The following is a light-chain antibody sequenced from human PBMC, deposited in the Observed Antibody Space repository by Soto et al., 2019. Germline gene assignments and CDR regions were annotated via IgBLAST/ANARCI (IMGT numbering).Light chain of an antibody. CDR3: ATWDSALSAGV. CDR2: DNN. V-gene: IGLV1-51*01. J-gene: IGLJ3*02. CDR1: SSNIGDNS. Sequence: QSVLTQPPSMSAAPGQMVAISCSGTSSNIGDNSVSCYQHFPGTAPKVLIYDNNRRPSGIPDRFSGSKSGTSATLTIIGLQTGDEADYYCATWDSALSAGVFGGGTKLTVL.